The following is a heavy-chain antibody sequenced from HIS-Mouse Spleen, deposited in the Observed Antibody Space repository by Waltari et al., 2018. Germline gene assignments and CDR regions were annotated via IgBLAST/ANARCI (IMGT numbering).Heavy chain of an antibody. Sequence: QVQLQESGPGLVKPSQTLSLTCTVSGGSISSGGYYWSWIRQHPGKGLEWIGYIYYSGSTYYHQALKSRVTISVDTSKNQFSLKLSSVTAADTAVYYCARAPIRGYWYFDLWGRGTLVTVSS. CDR1: GGSISSGGYY. J-gene: IGHJ2*01. CDR3: ARAPIRGYWYFDL. D-gene: IGHD3-16*01. CDR2: IYYSGST. V-gene: IGHV4-31*03.